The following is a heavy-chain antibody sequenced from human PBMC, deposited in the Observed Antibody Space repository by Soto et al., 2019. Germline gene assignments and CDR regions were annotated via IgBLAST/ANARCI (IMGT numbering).Heavy chain of an antibody. J-gene: IGHJ4*02. CDR2: GST. CDR3: ARAKRYYYDSSFFDY. Sequence: GSTYYNPSLKSRVTISVDTSKNQFSLKLSSVTAADTAVYYCARAKRYYYDSSFFDYWGPGTLVTVSS. D-gene: IGHD3-22*01. V-gene: IGHV4-31*02.